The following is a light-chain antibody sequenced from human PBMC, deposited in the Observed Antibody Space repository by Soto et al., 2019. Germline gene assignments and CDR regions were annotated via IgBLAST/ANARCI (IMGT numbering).Light chain of an antibody. CDR3: QQSYSTPQT. CDR1: QSISNY. Sequence: DIQITQSPSSLSASVGDRVTITCRASQSISNYLNWYQQKPGKAPKLLIYAASSLQSGVPSRFSGSGSGTDFTLTISSLQPEDFATYYCQQSYSTPQTFGPGTKVDI. CDR2: AAS. J-gene: IGKJ3*01. V-gene: IGKV1-39*01.